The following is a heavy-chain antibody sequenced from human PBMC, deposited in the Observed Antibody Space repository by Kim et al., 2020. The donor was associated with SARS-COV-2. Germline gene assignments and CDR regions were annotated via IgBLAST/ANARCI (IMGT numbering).Heavy chain of an antibody. D-gene: IGHD6-19*01. V-gene: IGHV3-48*03. J-gene: IGHJ4*02. CDR3: ARGIPGIAVAGAFDY. Sequence: DSVKGRFTISRANAKNSLCLQMNSLRAEDTAVYYCARGIPGIAVAGAFDYWGQGTLVTVSS.